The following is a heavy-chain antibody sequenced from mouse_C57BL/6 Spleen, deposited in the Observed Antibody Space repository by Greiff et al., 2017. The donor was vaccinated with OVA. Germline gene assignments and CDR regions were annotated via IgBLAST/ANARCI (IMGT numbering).Heavy chain of an antibody. V-gene: IGHV1-52*01. CDR1: GYTFTSYW. CDR3: ASSYGSSRYFDV. Sequence: VQLQQPGAELVRPGSSVKLSCKASGYTFTSYWMHWVKQRPIQGLEWIGNIDPSDSETHYNQKFKDKATLTVDKSSSTAYMQLSSLTSEDSAVYYCASSYGSSRYFDVWGTGTTVTVSS. CDR2: IDPSDSET. J-gene: IGHJ1*03. D-gene: IGHD1-1*01.